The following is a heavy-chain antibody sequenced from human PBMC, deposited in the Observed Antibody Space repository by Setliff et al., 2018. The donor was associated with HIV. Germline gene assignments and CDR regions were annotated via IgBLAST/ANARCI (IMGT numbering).Heavy chain of an antibody. J-gene: IGHJ1*01. CDR3: ARHYGAVKSVVTVVAKYFPH. Sequence: SETLSLTCNVSGGSIRSSSYYWGWIRQPPGKGLEWIGTIYYRGSTYYNPSLKSRVAIAVDTSKNQFSPKLTSVTAADTAVYYCARHYGAVKSVVTVVAKYFPHWGQGTLVTVSS. CDR2: IYYRGST. V-gene: IGHV4-39*01. D-gene: IGHD2-21*02. CDR1: GGSIRSSSYY.